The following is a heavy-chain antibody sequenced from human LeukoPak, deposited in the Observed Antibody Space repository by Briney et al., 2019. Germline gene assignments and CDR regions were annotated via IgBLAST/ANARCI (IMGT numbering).Heavy chain of an antibody. D-gene: IGHD4-11*01. Sequence: SETLSLTCSVSGGSISTFYWNWIRQPPGKGLEWLGYIYHGANTNYNPSLKSRVSLSVDTSKNQFSLKLSSVTAADTAVYYCARHGGTRVTLVEVYYFDYWGQGTLVTVSS. J-gene: IGHJ4*02. V-gene: IGHV4-59*08. CDR2: IYHGANT. CDR3: ARHGGTRVTLVEVYYFDY. CDR1: GGSISTFY.